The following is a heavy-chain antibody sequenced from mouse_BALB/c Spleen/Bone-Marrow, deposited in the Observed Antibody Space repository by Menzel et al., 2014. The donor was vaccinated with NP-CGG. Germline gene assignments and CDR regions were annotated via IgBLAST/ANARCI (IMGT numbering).Heavy chain of an antibody. CDR2: INNNGGST. V-gene: IGHV5-6-3*01. CDR3: ARVYGWYFDV. CDR1: GFTFSSYG. J-gene: IGHJ1*01. D-gene: IGHD1-1*01. Sequence: EVKLEESGGGLVQPGGSLKLSCVASGFTFSSYGMSWVRQTPDKRLELVATINNNGGSTYYPDSVKGQFTISRDNAKNTLYPQMSSLKSEDTVMYYCARVYGWYFDVWGAGTTVTVSS.